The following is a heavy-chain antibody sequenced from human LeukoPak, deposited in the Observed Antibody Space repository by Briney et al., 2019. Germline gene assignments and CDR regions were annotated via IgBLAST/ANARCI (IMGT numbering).Heavy chain of an antibody. CDR1: GGSISSSNW. J-gene: IGHJ6*02. D-gene: IGHD3-10*01. Sequence: SGTLSLTCAVSGGSISSSNWWSWVRPPPGKGLEWIGEIYHSGSTNYNPSLKSRVTISVDKSKNQFSLKLSSVTAADTAVYYCARDLKHSGSYHHHRDYYYYGMDVWGQGTTVTVSS. V-gene: IGHV4-4*02. CDR3: ARDLKHSGSYHHHRDYYYYGMDV. CDR2: IYHSGST.